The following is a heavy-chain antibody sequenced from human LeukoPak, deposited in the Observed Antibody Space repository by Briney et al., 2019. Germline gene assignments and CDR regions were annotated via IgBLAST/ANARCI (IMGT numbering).Heavy chain of an antibody. V-gene: IGHV4-30-2*01. CDR3: ATAPTYYDFWSGYYGRSYFDY. Sequence: ASQTLSLTCAVSGGSISSGGYSWSWIRQPPGKGLEWIGYIYHSGSTYYNPSLKSRVTISVDRSKNQFSLKLSSVTAADTAVYYCATAPTYYDFWSGYYGRSYFDYWGQGTLVTVSS. J-gene: IGHJ4*02. D-gene: IGHD3-3*01. CDR2: IYHSGST. CDR1: GGSISSGGYS.